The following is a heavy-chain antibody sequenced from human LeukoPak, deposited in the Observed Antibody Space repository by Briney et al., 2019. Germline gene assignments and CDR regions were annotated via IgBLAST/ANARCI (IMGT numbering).Heavy chain of an antibody. Sequence: GGSLRLSCAASGFTFSTYGMHWVRQAPGKGLEWVAFIQYDGSNKYYADSVKGRFTISRDNSKNTLYLQMNSLRAEDTAVYYCAKSGSALFQHWGQGTLVTVSS. V-gene: IGHV3-30*02. D-gene: IGHD3-10*01. CDR3: AKSGSALFQH. CDR2: IQYDGSNK. CDR1: GFTFSTYG. J-gene: IGHJ1*01.